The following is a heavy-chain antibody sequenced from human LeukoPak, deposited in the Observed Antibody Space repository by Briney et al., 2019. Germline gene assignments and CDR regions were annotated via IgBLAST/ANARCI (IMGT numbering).Heavy chain of an antibody. Sequence: KPSETLSLTCTVSGYSISSGYYWGWIRQPPGKGLEWIGSIYHSGSTYYNPSLKGRVTISVDTSKNQFSLKLSSVTAADTAVYYCARSTNYYYDSSGSDAFDIWGQGTMVTVSS. CDR1: GYSISSGYY. D-gene: IGHD3-22*01. CDR2: IYHSGST. V-gene: IGHV4-38-2*02. J-gene: IGHJ3*02. CDR3: ARSTNYYYDSSGSDAFDI.